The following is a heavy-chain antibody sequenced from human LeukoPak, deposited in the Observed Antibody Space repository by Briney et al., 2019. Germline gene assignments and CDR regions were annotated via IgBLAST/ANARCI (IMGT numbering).Heavy chain of an antibody. Sequence: TLSLTCTVSGGSISPYYWSWIRQPPGKGLEWIGYIYHSGSTYYNPSLKSRVTISVDRSKNQFSLKLSSVTAADTAVYYCARFRDGYNSGFDYWGQGTLVTVSS. CDR2: IYHSGST. V-gene: IGHV4-30-2*01. CDR1: GGSISPYY. J-gene: IGHJ4*02. D-gene: IGHD5-24*01. CDR3: ARFRDGYNSGFDY.